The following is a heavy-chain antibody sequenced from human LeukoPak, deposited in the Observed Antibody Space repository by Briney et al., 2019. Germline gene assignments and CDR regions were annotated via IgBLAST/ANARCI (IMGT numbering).Heavy chain of an antibody. Sequence: VASVKVSCKASRYTFTSYDINWVREAAGQRLEWMGWMSPNTGRTGFAQKFQGRLTMTRDASISTAYMELSSLRSDDTAVYYCARLSQTPDYYSNGGYYYLGYWGQGTPVTVSS. V-gene: IGHV1-8*01. D-gene: IGHD3-22*01. CDR1: RYTFTSYD. J-gene: IGHJ4*02. CDR3: ARLSQTPDYYSNGGYYYLGY. CDR2: MSPNTGRT.